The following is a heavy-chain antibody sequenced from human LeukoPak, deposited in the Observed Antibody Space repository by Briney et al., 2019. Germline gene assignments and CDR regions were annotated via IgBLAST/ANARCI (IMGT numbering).Heavy chain of an antibody. CDR2: ISSSSSTI. V-gene: IGHV3-48*01. CDR3: TTDHINSGSPF. J-gene: IGHJ3*01. D-gene: IGHD1-26*01. CDR1: GFTFSSYS. Sequence: PGGSLRLSCAASGFTFSSYSMNWVRQAPGKGLEWVSYISSSSSTIYYADSVKGRFTISRDNAKNSLYLQMNSLKTEDTAAYYCTTDHINSGSPFWGQGTMVTVSS.